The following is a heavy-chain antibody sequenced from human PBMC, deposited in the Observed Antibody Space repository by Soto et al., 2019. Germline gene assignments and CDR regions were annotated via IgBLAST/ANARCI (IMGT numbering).Heavy chain of an antibody. D-gene: IGHD3-10*01. Sequence: SVKVSCKASGGTFSSYAISWVRQAPGQGLEWMGGIIPIFGTANYAQKFQGRVTITADESTSTAYMELSSLRSGDTAVYYCARRGYGSGTNGMDVWGQGTTVTVSS. CDR2: IIPIFGTA. J-gene: IGHJ6*02. CDR3: ARRGYGSGTNGMDV. CDR1: GGTFSSYA. V-gene: IGHV1-69*13.